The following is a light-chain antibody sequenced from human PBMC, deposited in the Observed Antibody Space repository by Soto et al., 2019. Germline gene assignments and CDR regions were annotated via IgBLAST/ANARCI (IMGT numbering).Light chain of an antibody. CDR3: QKYVDAPKT. V-gene: IGKV1-27*01. Sequence: DIPMTQSPSSLSASLGDRVTITCRASQGISNYLAWYQQKPGKVPKLLIYAASTLQSGVPSRFIGSGSGTDFTLTISSLQPEDAATYYCQKYVDAPKTFGQGTKLEIK. CDR2: AAS. CDR1: QGISNY. J-gene: IGKJ2*01.